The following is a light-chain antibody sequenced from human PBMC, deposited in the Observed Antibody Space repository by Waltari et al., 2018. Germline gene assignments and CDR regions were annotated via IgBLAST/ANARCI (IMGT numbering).Light chain of an antibody. Sequence: QSVLTQPPSASGTPGQRVTISCSVSSSNIGSNYGHWYQQLPGTAPKLLIYRNNHRPSGVPDRFSGSKAGTSASLAVSGLRSEDEADYYFATWDDRLSGPGVFGGGTKLTVL. J-gene: IGLJ3*02. CDR1: SSNIGSNY. CDR3: ATWDDRLSGPGV. CDR2: RNN. V-gene: IGLV1-47*01.